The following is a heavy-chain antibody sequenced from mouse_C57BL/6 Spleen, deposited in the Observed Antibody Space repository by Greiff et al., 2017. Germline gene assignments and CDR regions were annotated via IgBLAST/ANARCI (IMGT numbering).Heavy chain of an antibody. Sequence: QVQLQQPGAELVMPGASVKLSCKASGYTFTSYWMHWVKQRPGQGLEWIGEIDPSDSYTNYNQKFKGKSTLTVDKSSSTAYMQLSSLTSEDSAVYYCARRHLYYYGSSYYAMDYWGQGTSVTVSS. J-gene: IGHJ4*01. CDR1: GYTFTSYW. CDR3: ARRHLYYYGSSYYAMDY. D-gene: IGHD1-1*01. V-gene: IGHV1-69*01. CDR2: IDPSDSYT.